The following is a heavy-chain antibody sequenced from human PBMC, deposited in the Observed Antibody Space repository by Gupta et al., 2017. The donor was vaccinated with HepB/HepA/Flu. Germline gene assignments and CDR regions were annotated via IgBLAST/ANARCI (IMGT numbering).Heavy chain of an antibody. V-gene: IGHV4-30-4*01. CDR3: ARAQEDSSNYDY. J-gene: IGHJ4*02. D-gene: IGHD6-6*01. CDR1: RGFISSGAYY. CDR2: IYYSGST. Sequence: QVQLQESGPGLVKPSQTLSLTCTVSRGFISSGAYYWSWIRPPPGKGLEWIGYIYYSGSTYYNPSLKSRVTISVDTSKNQFSLKLSSVTAADTAVYYCARAQEDSSNYDYWGQGTLVTVSS.